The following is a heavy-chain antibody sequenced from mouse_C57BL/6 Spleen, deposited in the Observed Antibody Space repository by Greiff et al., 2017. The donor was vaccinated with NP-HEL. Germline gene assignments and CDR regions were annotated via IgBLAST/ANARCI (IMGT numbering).Heavy chain of an antibody. CDR2: IRNKANNHAT. D-gene: IGHD2-4*01. Sequence: EVQLVESGGGLVQPGGSMKLSCAASGFTFSDAWMDWVRQSPEKGLEWVAEIRNKANNHATYYAESVKGRFTISRDDSKSSVYLQMNSLRAEDTGIYYCTRTPYDYDGAWFAYWGQGTLVTVSA. CDR1: GFTFSDAW. J-gene: IGHJ3*01. V-gene: IGHV6-6*01. CDR3: TRTPYDYDGAWFAY.